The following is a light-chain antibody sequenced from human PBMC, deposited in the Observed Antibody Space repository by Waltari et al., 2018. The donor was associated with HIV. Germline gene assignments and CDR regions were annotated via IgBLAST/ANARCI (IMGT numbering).Light chain of an antibody. CDR2: DVD. Sequence: SAVTQPASVSGLPGQSITISCTGDDSDFGLYNFVSRYQQHPATLPRLILYDVDSRASAISHRFSGPMSGHTASLNISGLRAEDEAHYYCASFTGDHTLLVGGGTKVTVL. CDR3: ASFTGDHTLL. CDR1: DSDFGLYNF. V-gene: IGLV2-14*03. J-gene: IGLJ2*01.